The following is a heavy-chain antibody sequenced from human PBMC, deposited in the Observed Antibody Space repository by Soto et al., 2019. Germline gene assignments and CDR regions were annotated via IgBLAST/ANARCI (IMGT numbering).Heavy chain of an antibody. V-gene: IGHV4-59*01. Sequence: QVQLQESGPGLVKPSETLSLTCTVSGGSIRSDSWSWIRQSPGKALEWIGYSYYNGVTKYNPSLKSRVTISVDTSQNQFSLRLTSVTAADTAVYYCARRSRSSSGWYFLDYWGQGTLVTVSS. J-gene: IGHJ4*02. CDR1: GGSIRSDS. D-gene: IGHD6-19*01. CDR3: ARRSRSSSGWYFLDY. CDR2: SYYNGVT.